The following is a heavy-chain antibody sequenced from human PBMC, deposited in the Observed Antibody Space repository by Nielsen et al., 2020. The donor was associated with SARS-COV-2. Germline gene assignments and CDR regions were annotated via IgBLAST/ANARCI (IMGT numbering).Heavy chain of an antibody. J-gene: IGHJ4*02. CDR2: IYYSGST. CDR3: ARDRRGLDY. V-gene: IGHV4-59*01. D-gene: IGHD5-12*01. Sequence: SETLSLTCTVSGGSISSYYWSWIRQPPGKGLEWIGYIYYSGSTNYNPSLKSRVTISVDTSKNQFSLKLSSVTAADTAVYYCARDRRGLDYWGQGTLVTVSS. CDR1: GGSISSYY.